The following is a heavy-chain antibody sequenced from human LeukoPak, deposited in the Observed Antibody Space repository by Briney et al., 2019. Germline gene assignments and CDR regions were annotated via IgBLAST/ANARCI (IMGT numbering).Heavy chain of an antibody. CDR2: IRSKANSYAT. CDR3: TRHEDGWFGELYDDY. D-gene: IGHD3-10*01. J-gene: IGHJ4*02. Sequence: GGSPRLSCAASGFTFSGSAMHWVRQASGKGLEWVGRIRSKANSYATAYAASVKGRFTISRDDSKNTAYLQMNSLKTEDTAVYYCTRHEDGWFGELYDDYWGQGTLVTVSS. V-gene: IGHV3-73*01. CDR1: GFTFSGSA.